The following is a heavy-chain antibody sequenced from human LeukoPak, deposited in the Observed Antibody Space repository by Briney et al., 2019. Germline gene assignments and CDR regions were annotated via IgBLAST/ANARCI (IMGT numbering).Heavy chain of an antibody. V-gene: IGHV3-48*03. CDR2: ISSGQTI. CDR3: ARDLGRYFDWSPGY. J-gene: IGHJ4*02. CDR1: GFTFSAYE. Sequence: GSLRLSCAASGFTFSAYEMNWVRQAPGKGLEWVAYISSGQTIYYADSVKGRFTISRDNAKNSLYLDMNSLRAEDTAVYHCARDLGRYFDWSPGYWGQGSLVTVSS. D-gene: IGHD3-9*01.